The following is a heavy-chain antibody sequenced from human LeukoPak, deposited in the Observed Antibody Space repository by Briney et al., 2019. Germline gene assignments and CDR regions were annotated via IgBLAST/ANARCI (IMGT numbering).Heavy chain of an antibody. CDR3: AKDMTYSGSYGYFDY. D-gene: IGHD1-26*01. CDR1: GFTFDDYA. CDR2: ISWNSGSI. V-gene: IGHV3-9*01. J-gene: IGHJ4*02. Sequence: PGRSLRLSCAASGFTFDDYAMHWVRQAPGKGLEWVSGISWNSGSIGYADSVKGRFTISRDNAKNSLYLQMNSLRAEDTALYYCAKDMTYSGSYGYFDYWGQGTLVTVSS.